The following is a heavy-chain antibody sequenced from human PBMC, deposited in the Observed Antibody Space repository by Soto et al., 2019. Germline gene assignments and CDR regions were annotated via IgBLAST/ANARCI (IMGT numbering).Heavy chain of an antibody. CDR2: IDPSDSYT. J-gene: IGHJ3*02. Sequence: PGESLKISCKGSGYSFTSYWISWVRQMPGKGLEWMGRIDPSDSYTNYSPSFQGHVTISADKSISTAYLQWSSLKASDTAMYYCARHHSWLIRGPDAFDIWGQGTMVTVSS. V-gene: IGHV5-10-1*01. CDR3: ARHHSWLIRGPDAFDI. CDR1: GYSFTSYW. D-gene: IGHD3-10*01.